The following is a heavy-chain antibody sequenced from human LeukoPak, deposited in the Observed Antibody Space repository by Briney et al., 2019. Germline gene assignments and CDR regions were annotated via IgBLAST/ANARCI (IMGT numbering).Heavy chain of an antibody. Sequence: SETLSLTCTVSGYSISSGYYWGWIRQPPGKGLEWIGSIYHSGSTYYNPSLKSRVTISVDTSKNQFSLKLSSVTAADTAVYYCARCRLGDTAIVNYWGQGTLVTVSS. D-gene: IGHD5-18*01. CDR1: GYSISSGYY. CDR3: ARCRLGDTAIVNY. V-gene: IGHV4-38-2*02. CDR2: IYHSGST. J-gene: IGHJ4*02.